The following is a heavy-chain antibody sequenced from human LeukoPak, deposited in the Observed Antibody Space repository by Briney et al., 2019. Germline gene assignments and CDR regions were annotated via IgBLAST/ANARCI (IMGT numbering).Heavy chain of an antibody. J-gene: IGHJ6*02. D-gene: IGHD2-8*01. CDR1: GGSFSGYY. V-gene: IGHV4-59*01. Sequence: PSETLSLTCAVYGGSFSGYYWSWIRQPPGKGLEWIGYIYYSGSTNYNPSLKSRVTISVDTSKNQFSLKLSFVTAADTAVYYCARVGVLDYYGMDVWGQGTTVTVSS. CDR3: ARVGVLDYYGMDV. CDR2: IYYSGST.